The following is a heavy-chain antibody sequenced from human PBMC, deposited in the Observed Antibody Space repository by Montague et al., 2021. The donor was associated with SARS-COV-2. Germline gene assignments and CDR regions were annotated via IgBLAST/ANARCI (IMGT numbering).Heavy chain of an antibody. CDR1: GGSFSGYY. CDR2: INHSGST. V-gene: IGHV4-34*01. Sequence: SETLSLTCAVYGGSFSGYYWSWIRQPPGKGLEWIGEINHSGSTNYNPSLKSRVTISVDTSENQSSLKLSSVTAADTAVYYCARLNFRITIFGVVRSRVFDYWGQGTLVTVSS. D-gene: IGHD3-3*01. J-gene: IGHJ4*02. CDR3: ARLNFRITIFGVVRSRVFDY.